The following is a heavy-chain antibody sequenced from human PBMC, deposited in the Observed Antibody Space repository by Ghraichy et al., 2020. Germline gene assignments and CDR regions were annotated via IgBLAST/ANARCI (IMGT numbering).Heavy chain of an antibody. CDR1: GFIFSDYY. J-gene: IGHJ4*02. CDR2: IGSSGSTI. D-gene: IGHD6-6*01. CDR3: ARFILGEQLPWRGYYFDY. Sequence: GGSLRLSCAASGFIFSDYYMSWIRQAPGKGLEWVSYIGSSGSTIYYADSVKGRFTISWDNAKNSLYLQMNSLRAEDTAVYYCARFILGEQLPWRGYYFDYCGQGTLVTVSS. V-gene: IGHV3-11*01.